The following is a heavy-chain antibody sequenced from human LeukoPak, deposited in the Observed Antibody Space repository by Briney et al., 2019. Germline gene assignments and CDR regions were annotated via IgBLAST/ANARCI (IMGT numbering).Heavy chain of an antibody. J-gene: IGHJ6*03. Sequence: SETLSLTCTVSGGSISTGGYYWSWIRQPPGKGLEWIGYIDHSGSTYYNPSLKSRVTISIDRSKNQFSLKLSSVTAADTAVYYCASYAPHEYCSSIGCRQFIAAAASPYYYYYMDVWGKGTTVTVSS. V-gene: IGHV4-30-2*01. D-gene: IGHD2-2*01. CDR1: GGSISTGGYY. CDR3: ASYAPHEYCSSIGCRQFIAAAASPYYYYYMDV. CDR2: IDHSGST.